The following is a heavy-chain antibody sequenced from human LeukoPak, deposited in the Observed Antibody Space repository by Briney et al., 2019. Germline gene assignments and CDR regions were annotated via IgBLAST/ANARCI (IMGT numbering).Heavy chain of an antibody. J-gene: IGHJ5*02. V-gene: IGHV4-39*07. CDR2: INYSGNT. D-gene: IGHD3-22*01. CDR3: ARDSSGYYGSFEP. CDR1: GGSISSGSYY. Sequence: SETLSLTCTVSGGSISSGSYYWGWIRQPPGKGLESIGSINYSGNTYYNPSLRSRVTISIDTSKKQFSLRLTSVTAADTAVYYCARDSSGYYGSFEPWGRGAQVTVSS.